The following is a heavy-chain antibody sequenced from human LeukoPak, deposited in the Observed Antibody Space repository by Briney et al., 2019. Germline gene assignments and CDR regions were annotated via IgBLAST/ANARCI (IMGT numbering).Heavy chain of an antibody. D-gene: IGHD6-13*01. CDR2: IGKSGSPI. CDR3: ARGDLAAAVSAFDI. J-gene: IGHJ3*02. Sequence: GGSLRLSCAASGFIFSDYYMIWIRQAPGKGLEWVSYIGKSGSPIYYADSVKGRFTISRDNAKNSLYLQMSSLRAEDTAVYYCARGDLAAAVSAFDIWGQGTMVTVSS. V-gene: IGHV3-11*04. CDR1: GFIFSDYY.